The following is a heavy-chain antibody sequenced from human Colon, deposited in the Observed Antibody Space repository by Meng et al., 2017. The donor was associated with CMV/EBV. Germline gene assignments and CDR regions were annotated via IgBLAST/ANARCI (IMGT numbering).Heavy chain of an antibody. Sequence: GGSLRLSCAASGFTFSSYSMNWVRQAPGKGLEWVSSISSSSSYIYYADSVKGRFTISRDNAKNSLYLQMNSLRAEDTAVYYCARATTERSYIVVVPAVDAFDIWGQGTMVTVSS. CDR2: ISSSSSYI. CDR1: GFTFSSYS. D-gene: IGHD2-2*01. CDR3: ARATTERSYIVVVPAVDAFDI. J-gene: IGHJ3*02. V-gene: IGHV3-21*04.